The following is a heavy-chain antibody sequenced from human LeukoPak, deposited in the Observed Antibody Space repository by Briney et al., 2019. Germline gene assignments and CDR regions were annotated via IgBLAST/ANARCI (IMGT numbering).Heavy chain of an antibody. V-gene: IGHV3-23*01. Sequence: GGSLRLSCAASGFTFSSYAMSWVRQAPGKGLEWVSAINGGGGTTYYADSVKGRFTISRDNSKNTLSLQMNSLRAEDTAVYYCAKPPWRCSSTTCYHFDYWGQGTLVTVSS. CDR1: GFTFSSYA. J-gene: IGHJ4*02. D-gene: IGHD2-2*01. CDR3: AKPPWRCSSTTCYHFDY. CDR2: INGGGGTT.